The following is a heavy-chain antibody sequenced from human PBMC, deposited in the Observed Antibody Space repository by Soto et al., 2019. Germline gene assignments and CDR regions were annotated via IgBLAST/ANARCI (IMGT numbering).Heavy chain of an antibody. J-gene: IGHJ6*02. CDR2: IYYSGST. V-gene: IGHV4-59*01. CDR3: ARDQFGHYDIFGTYYYYGMDV. D-gene: IGHD3-9*01. Sequence: LSLTCTVSGGSISSYYWSWIRQPPGKGLEWIGYIYYSGSTNYNPSLKSRVTISVDTSKNQFSLKLSSVTAADTAVYYCARDQFGHYDIFGTYYYYGMDVWGQGTTVTVSS. CDR1: GGSISSYY.